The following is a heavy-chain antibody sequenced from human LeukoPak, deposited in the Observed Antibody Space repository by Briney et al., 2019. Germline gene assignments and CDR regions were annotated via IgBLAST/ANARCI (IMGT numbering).Heavy chain of an antibody. D-gene: IGHD3-22*01. V-gene: IGHV3-7*01. Sequence: GGSLRLSCAASGVTFSRSWMHWVRQAPGKGLEWVAGIKEDASQKDYVDSVRGRFTISRDNSKNTLYLQMNSLRAEDTAVYYCARVDYDSSGYYDYWGQGTLVTVSS. CDR1: GVTFSRSW. CDR3: ARVDYDSSGYYDY. CDR2: IKEDASQK. J-gene: IGHJ4*02.